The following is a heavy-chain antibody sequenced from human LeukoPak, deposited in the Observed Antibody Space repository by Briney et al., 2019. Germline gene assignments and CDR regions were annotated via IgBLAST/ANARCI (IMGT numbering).Heavy chain of an antibody. CDR3: ARLANTAFDY. V-gene: IGHV5-51*01. CDR2: IYPGDSDT. Sequence: GESLKISCKGSGYSFTNNWIGWVRQMPGKGLEWMGIIYPGDSDTRYSPSFQGQATFSADKSINTAYLQWSSLKASDTALYYCARLANTAFDYWGQGSLVTVSS. D-gene: IGHD4/OR15-4a*01. CDR1: GYSFTNNW. J-gene: IGHJ4*02.